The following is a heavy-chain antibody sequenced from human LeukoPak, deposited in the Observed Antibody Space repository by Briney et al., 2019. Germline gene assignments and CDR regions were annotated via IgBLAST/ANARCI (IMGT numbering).Heavy chain of an antibody. CDR3: AGPAQAA. J-gene: IGHJ5*02. D-gene: IGHD2-2*01. V-gene: IGHV1-8*02. CDR2: MNPNSGNT. Sequence: ASVKVSCKASGYTFTGYYMHWVRQAPGQGLEWMGWMNPNSGNTGYAQKFRGRVTMTRNTSISTAYMELSSLRSEDTAVYYCAGPAQAAWGQGTLVTVSS. CDR1: GYTFTGYY.